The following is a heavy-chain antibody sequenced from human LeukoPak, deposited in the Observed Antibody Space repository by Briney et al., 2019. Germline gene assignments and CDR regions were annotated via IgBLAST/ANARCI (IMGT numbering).Heavy chain of an antibody. CDR1: GYTFTSYA. CDR3: ARGGSSGCFDY. Sequence: ASVEVSCKASGYTFTSYAMHWVRQAPGQRLEWMGWINAGNGNTKYSQKFQGRVTITRDTSASTAYMELSSLRSEDTAVYYCARGGSSGCFDYWGQGTLVTASS. CDR2: INAGNGNT. D-gene: IGHD6-19*01. J-gene: IGHJ4*02. V-gene: IGHV1-3*01.